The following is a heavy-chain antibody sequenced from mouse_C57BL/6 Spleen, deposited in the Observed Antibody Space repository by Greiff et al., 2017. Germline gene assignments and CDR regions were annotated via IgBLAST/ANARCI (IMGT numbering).Heavy chain of an antibody. CDR1: GYTFTDYY. Sequence: VQLQQSGPELVKPGASVKISCKASGYTFTDYYMNWVKQSHGKSLEWIGDINPNNGGTSYNQKFKGKATLTVDKSSSTAYMELRSLTSEDSAVYYCASPDYDYDGYAMDYWGQGTSVTVSS. V-gene: IGHV1-26*01. J-gene: IGHJ4*01. CDR2: INPNNGGT. CDR3: ASPDYDYDGYAMDY. D-gene: IGHD2-4*01.